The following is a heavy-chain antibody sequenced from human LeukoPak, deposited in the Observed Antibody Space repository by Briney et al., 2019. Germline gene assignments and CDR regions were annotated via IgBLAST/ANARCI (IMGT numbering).Heavy chain of an antibody. CDR2: IYYSGST. Sequence: PSETLSLTCTVSGGSISSGGYYWSWIRQHPGKGLEWIGYIYYSGSTYYNPSLKSRVTISVDTSKNQFSLKLSSVTAADTAVYYCARAMVRGVRLSDYWGQGTLVTVSS. D-gene: IGHD3-10*01. CDR1: GGSISSGGYY. CDR3: ARAMVRGVRLSDY. J-gene: IGHJ4*02. V-gene: IGHV4-31*03.